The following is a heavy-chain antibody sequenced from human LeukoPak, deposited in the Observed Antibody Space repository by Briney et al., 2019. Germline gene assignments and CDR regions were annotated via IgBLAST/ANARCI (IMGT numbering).Heavy chain of an antibody. D-gene: IGHD3-9*01. CDR1: GFTFSSYS. Sequence: GGSLRLSCAASGFTFSSYSMSWVRQAPGKGLEWVAVISYDGSNKYYADSVKGRFTISRDNSKNTLYLQMNSLRAEDTAVYYCASSPYYDILTGTHGAFDIWGQGTLVTVSS. CDR2: ISYDGSNK. J-gene: IGHJ3*02. V-gene: IGHV3-30*03. CDR3: ASSPYYDILTGTHGAFDI.